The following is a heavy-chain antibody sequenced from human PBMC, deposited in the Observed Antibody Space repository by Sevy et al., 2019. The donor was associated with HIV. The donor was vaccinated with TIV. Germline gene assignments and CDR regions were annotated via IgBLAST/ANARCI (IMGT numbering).Heavy chain of an antibody. D-gene: IGHD3-22*01. CDR1: GASISRTFYF. V-gene: IGHV4-39*01. Sequence: SETLSLTCSVSGASISRTFYFWGWIRQPPGKGLEWIANFYYTGTTYYNPSLKSRVTLSVDMSENQLSLKLSSVTAADTAVYYCARGGSSGYWAAVGFHYWGQGTLVTVSS. CDR2: FYYTGTT. J-gene: IGHJ4*02. CDR3: ARGGSSGYWAAVGFHY.